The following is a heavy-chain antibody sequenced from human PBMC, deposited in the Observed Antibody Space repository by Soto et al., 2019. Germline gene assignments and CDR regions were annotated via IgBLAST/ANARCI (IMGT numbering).Heavy chain of an antibody. D-gene: IGHD2-2*01. V-gene: IGHV3-48*01. CDR2: ISSSSSTI. J-gene: IGHJ4*02. CDR3: ARSRAGDIVVVPAADVDY. CDR1: GFTFSSYS. Sequence: PGGSLRLSCAASGFTFSSYSMNWVRQAPGKGLEWVSYISSSSSTIYYADSVKGRFTISRDNAKNSLYLQMNSLRAEDTAVYYCARSRAGDIVVVPAADVDYWGQGTLVTVSS.